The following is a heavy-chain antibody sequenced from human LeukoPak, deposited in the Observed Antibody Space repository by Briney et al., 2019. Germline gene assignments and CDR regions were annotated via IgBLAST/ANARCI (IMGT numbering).Heavy chain of an antibody. CDR3: ARDTPYYYDSSGSGTVDAFDI. CDR2: ISSSSSYI. D-gene: IGHD3-22*01. Sequence: ETLSLTCTVSGGPVSSSSYYWGWIRQAPGEGLEWVSSISSSSSYIYYADSVKGRFTISRDNAKNSLYLQMNSLRVEDTAVYYCARDTPYYYDSSGSGTVDAFDIWGQGTMVTVSS. CDR1: GGPVSSSS. J-gene: IGHJ3*02. V-gene: IGHV3-21*01.